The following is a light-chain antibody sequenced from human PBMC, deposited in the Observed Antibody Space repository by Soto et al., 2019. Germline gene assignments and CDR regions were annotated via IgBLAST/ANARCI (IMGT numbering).Light chain of an antibody. CDR3: QQYYSYPIT. Sequence: AIRMTQSPSSLSASTGARVTITCRASQGISSYLAWYQQKPGKAPKLLIYAASTLQSGVPSRFSGSGSGTDFTLTISCLQSEDLATYYCQQYYSYPITFGQGTRLEIK. CDR2: AAS. CDR1: QGISSY. J-gene: IGKJ5*01. V-gene: IGKV1-8*01.